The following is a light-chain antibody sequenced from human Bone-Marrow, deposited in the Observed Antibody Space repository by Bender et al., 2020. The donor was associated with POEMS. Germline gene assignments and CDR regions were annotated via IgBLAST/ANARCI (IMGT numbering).Light chain of an antibody. V-gene: IGLV2-8*01. CDR2: EVS. CDR3: CSYASSDTWV. J-gene: IGLJ3*02. CDR1: SSDVGGSNY. Sequence: QSALTQPPSASGSPGQSVTISCTGTSSDVGGSNYVSWYQQHPGKAPKLMIYEVSKRPSGVPDRFSGSRSGNTASLTVSGLQAEDEADYYCCSYASSDTWVFGGGTKLTVL.